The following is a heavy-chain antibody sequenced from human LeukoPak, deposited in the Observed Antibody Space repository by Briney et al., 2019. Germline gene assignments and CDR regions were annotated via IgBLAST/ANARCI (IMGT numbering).Heavy chain of an antibody. CDR3: AKDRYSGLNTIDY. D-gene: IGHD6-13*01. CDR1: EFTFSTYG. CDR2: ISYDGSYK. Sequence: PGGSLRLSCAASEFTFSTYGMHWVRQAPGKGREGVAVISYDGSYKFYADSVKGRFTISSDNSKSTLYLQMNSLRAEDTAVYYCAKDRYSGLNTIDYWGQGTLVTVSS. J-gene: IGHJ4*02. V-gene: IGHV3-30*18.